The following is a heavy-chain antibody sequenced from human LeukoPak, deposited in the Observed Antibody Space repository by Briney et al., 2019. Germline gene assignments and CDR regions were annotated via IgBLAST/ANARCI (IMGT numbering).Heavy chain of an antibody. D-gene: IGHD3-9*01. CDR3: ARDTDYDILTGYGGRRSGNWFDP. CDR2: MKQDGSEK. Sequence: PGGSLRRSCAASGFTFSSYWMSWVRQAPGNGLEWVANMKQDGSEKSYVDSVKGRFTIYRDNAKNSLYLQMNSLRADDTAVYYCARDTDYDILTGYGGRRSGNWFDPWGQGTLVTVSS. CDR1: GFTFSSYW. J-gene: IGHJ5*02. V-gene: IGHV3-7*03.